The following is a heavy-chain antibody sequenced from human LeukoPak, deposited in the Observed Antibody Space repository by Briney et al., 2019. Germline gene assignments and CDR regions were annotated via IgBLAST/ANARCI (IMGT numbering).Heavy chain of an antibody. D-gene: IGHD6-13*01. CDR2: ISGSGGST. V-gene: IGHV3-23*01. CDR3: AKYRDQSKVRAAAGPFDY. Sequence: GRSLRLSCAASGFTFSSYAMSWVRQPPGKGLEWVSAISGSGGSTYYADSVKGRFTISRDNSKNTLYLQMNSLTAEDTAVYYCAKYRDQSKVRAAAGPFDYWGQRTLVTVSS. J-gene: IGHJ4*02. CDR1: GFTFSSYA.